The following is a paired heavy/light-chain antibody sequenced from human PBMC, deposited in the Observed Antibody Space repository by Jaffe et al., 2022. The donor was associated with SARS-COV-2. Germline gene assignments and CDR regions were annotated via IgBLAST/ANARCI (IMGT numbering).Light chain of an antibody. CDR2: AAS. J-gene: IGKJ1*01. CDR3: LQDYDYPWT. CDR1: QGIRND. Sequence: AIQMTQSPSSLSASVGDRVTITCRASQGIRNDLGWYQQKPGKAPKLLIYAASSLQSGVPSRFSGSGSSTDFTLTISSLQPEDFGIYYCLQDYDYPWTFGQGTKVEIK. V-gene: IGKV1-6*01.
Heavy chain of an antibody. D-gene: IGHD1-26*01. CDR1: GFTFGDYA. J-gene: IGHJ4*02. V-gene: IGHV3-49*03. Sequence: EVQLVESGGGLVQPGRSLRLSCTASGFTFGDYAMSWFRQAPGKGLEWLGFIRSKDYGGTTEYAASVKGRFTISRDDSKSVAYLQMSSLKTEDTAVYFCTRDLRVGATRLDYWGQGTLVTVSS. CDR3: TRDLRVGATRLDY. CDR2: IRSKDYGGTT.